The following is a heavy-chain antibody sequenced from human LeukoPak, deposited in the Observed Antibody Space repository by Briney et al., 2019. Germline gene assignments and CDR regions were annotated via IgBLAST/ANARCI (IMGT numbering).Heavy chain of an antibody. Sequence: ASETLSLTCTVSGGSITGYYWTWIRQPPGKGLEWIGYVYYNGNTYYNPSFESRITISLEASKNQFSLKLSSVTTADAAIYYCARVMDNWDLGHHFDFWGQGILVTVSS. CDR3: ARVMDNWDLGHHFDF. V-gene: IGHV4-59*01. J-gene: IGHJ4*02. CDR1: GGSITGYY. D-gene: IGHD1-20*01. CDR2: VYYNGNT.